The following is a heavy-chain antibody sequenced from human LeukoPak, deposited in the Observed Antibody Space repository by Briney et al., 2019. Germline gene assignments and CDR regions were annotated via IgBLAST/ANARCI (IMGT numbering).Heavy chain of an antibody. CDR2: IYHSGST. Sequence: SETLSLTCTVSGYSISSGYYWGWIQQPPGKGLEWIGSIYHSGSTYYNPSLKSRVTISVDTSKNQFSLKLSSVTAADTAVYYCARDEDNGSYYSSSWFDPWGQGTMVTVST. CDR1: GYSISSGYY. CDR3: ARDEDNGSYYSSSWFDP. J-gene: IGHJ5*02. D-gene: IGHD1-26*01. V-gene: IGHV4-38-2*02.